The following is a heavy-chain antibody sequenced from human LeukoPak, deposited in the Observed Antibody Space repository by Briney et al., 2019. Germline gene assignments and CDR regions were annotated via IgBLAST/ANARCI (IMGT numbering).Heavy chain of an antibody. CDR2: IWYDGSKR. Sequence: GGSLRLSCTASGFTFSNYGLHWVRQAPGKGLEWMALIWYDGSKRYYADSVQGRFTISRDDSKNTLFLQMNSLRAEDTAVCYCARDLGNFGSGTSYYDYWGQGTLVTVSS. J-gene: IGHJ4*02. V-gene: IGHV3-33*01. CDR3: ARDLGNFGSGTSYYDY. D-gene: IGHD3-10*01. CDR1: GFTFSNYG.